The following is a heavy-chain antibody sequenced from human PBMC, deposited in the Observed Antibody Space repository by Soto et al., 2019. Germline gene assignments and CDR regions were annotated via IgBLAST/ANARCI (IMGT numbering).Heavy chain of an antibody. CDR2: MSKDGSVN. CDR1: GFMFSRYA. J-gene: IGHJ1*01. Sequence: QVQLVESGGRVVQPGGSLRLSCAASGFMFSRYAIHWVRQAPGKGLEWVAVMSKDGSVNYYADSVRGRLSISRDKSKNTVYLEMNGMRDDDTAVFYCARSRSGAVPDSFGYWGQGTLVTVSS. CDR3: ARSRSGAVPDSFGY. D-gene: IGHD3-3*01. V-gene: IGHV3-30-3*01.